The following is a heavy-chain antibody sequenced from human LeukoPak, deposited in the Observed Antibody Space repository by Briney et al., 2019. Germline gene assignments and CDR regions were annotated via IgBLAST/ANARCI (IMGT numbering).Heavy chain of an antibody. CDR1: GYSISSGYY. V-gene: IGHV4-38-2*02. Sequence: PSETLSLTCTVSGYSISSGYYWGWIRPPPGKGLEWIGSIYHSGSTYYNPSLKSRVTMSVDTSKNQFSLKLSSVTAADTAVYYCARDHDSSGIHIWGQGTMVTVSS. D-gene: IGHD3-22*01. J-gene: IGHJ3*02. CDR3: ARDHDSSGIHI. CDR2: IYHSGST.